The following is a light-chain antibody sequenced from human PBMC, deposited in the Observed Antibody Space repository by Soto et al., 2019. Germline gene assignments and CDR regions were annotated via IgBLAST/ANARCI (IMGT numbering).Light chain of an antibody. CDR2: EGS. Sequence: QSALTQPASVSGSPGQSITISCTGTSSDVGSYNLVSWYQQHPGKAPKLMIYEGSKRPSGVSNRFSGSKSGNTASPTISGLQAEDEADYYCCSYAGSSTLGVFGTGIKVTVL. V-gene: IGLV2-23*01. J-gene: IGLJ1*01. CDR1: SSDVGSYNL. CDR3: CSYAGSSTLGV.